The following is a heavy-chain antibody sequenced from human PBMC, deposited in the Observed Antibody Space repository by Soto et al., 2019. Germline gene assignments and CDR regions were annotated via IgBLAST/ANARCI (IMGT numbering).Heavy chain of an antibody. CDR3: ARARGATTLHYFDY. CDR2: ISSSSSYT. Sequence: GGSLRLSCAASGFTFSDYYMSWIRHAPGKGLEWVSYISSSSSYTDYADSVKGRFTISRDNAKNSLYLQMNSLRAEDTAVYYCARARGATTLHYFDYWGQGTLVTVSS. V-gene: IGHV3-11*06. CDR1: GFTFSDYY. D-gene: IGHD1-26*01. J-gene: IGHJ4*02.